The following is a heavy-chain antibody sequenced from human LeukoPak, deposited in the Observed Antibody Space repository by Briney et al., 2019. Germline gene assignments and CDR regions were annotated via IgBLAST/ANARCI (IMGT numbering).Heavy chain of an antibody. CDR2: ISGSGGST. V-gene: IGHV3-23*01. Sequence: SGGSLRLSCAASGFTFSSYAMSWVRQAPGKGLAWVSAISGSGGSTYYADSVKGRFTISRDNSKNTLYLQMNSLRAEDTAVYYCAKSIVAVAGTDYWGQGTLVTVSS. D-gene: IGHD6-19*01. J-gene: IGHJ4*02. CDR3: AKSIVAVAGTDY. CDR1: GFTFSSYA.